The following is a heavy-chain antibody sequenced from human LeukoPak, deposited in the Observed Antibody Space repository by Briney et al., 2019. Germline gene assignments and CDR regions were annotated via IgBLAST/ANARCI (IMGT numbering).Heavy chain of an antibody. D-gene: IGHD3-22*01. Sequence: GASVKVSCKTSGYTFTDYYIHWVQQAPGKGLEWMGLVDPEDGETIYAEKFQGRVTITADTSTDTAYMELSSLRSEDTAVYYCATNIYYYDSSGYFDYWGQGTLVTVSS. CDR3: ATNIYYYDSSGYFDY. V-gene: IGHV1-69-2*01. CDR2: VDPEDGET. CDR1: GYTFTDYY. J-gene: IGHJ4*02.